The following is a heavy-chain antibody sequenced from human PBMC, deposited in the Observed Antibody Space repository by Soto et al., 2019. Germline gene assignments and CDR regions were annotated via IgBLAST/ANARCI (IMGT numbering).Heavy chain of an antibody. CDR3: ARVLPIAVAGLDY. V-gene: IGHV1-2*02. J-gene: IGHJ4*02. CDR2: INPNSGGT. D-gene: IGHD6-19*01. Sequence: ASVQVSCKASGYTFTGYYMHWVRQAPGQGLEWMGWINPNSGGTNYAQKFQGRVTMTRDTSISTAYMELSRLRSDDTAVYYCARVLPIAVAGLDYWGQGTLVTVSS. CDR1: GYTFTGYY.